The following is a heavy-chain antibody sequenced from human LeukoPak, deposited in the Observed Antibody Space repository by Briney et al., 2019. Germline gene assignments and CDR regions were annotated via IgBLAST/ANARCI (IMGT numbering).Heavy chain of an antibody. Sequence: GESLKISCKTSGYSFSTYWIGWVRQMPGKGLEWMGIIFPGDSDTTYSPSFQGQVTISADESISTVYLQWSSLRASDSAMYYCARGYCSNGLCHDAFDIWGQGTMATVSS. J-gene: IGHJ3*02. D-gene: IGHD2-8*01. CDR1: GYSFSTYW. V-gene: IGHV5-51*01. CDR2: IFPGDSDT. CDR3: ARGYCSNGLCHDAFDI.